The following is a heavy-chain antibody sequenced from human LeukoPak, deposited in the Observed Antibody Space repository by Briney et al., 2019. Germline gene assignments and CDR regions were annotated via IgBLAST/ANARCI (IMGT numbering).Heavy chain of an antibody. Sequence: ASVKVSCKASGYTFTSYGISWVRQAPGQGLEWMGWISAYNGNTNYAQKLQGRVTITADKSTSTAYMELSSLRSEDTAVYYCARDLGDYYDSSGYYPDWGQGTLVTVSS. CDR2: ISAYNGNT. J-gene: IGHJ4*02. CDR3: ARDLGDYYDSSGYYPD. D-gene: IGHD3-22*01. V-gene: IGHV1-18*01. CDR1: GYTFTSYG.